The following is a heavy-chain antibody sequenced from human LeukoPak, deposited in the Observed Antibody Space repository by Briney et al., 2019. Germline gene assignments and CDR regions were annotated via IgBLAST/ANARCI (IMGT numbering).Heavy chain of an antibody. CDR3: ARDCSSTTCYWTLDY. D-gene: IGHD2-2*01. Sequence: GGSLRLSCAASGFTFSTYWMSWVRQAPWKGLEWVANIKQDGSEKYYVDSVKGRFTISRDNAKNSLYLQLNSLRAEDTAVYYCARDCSSTTCYWTLDYWGQGTLGTVSS. J-gene: IGHJ4*02. CDR2: IKQDGSEK. CDR1: GFTFSTYW. V-gene: IGHV3-7*01.